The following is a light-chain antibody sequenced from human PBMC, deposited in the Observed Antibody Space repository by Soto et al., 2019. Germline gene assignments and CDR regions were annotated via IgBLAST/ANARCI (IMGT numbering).Light chain of an antibody. CDR3: QQSYSTPPT. CDR2: AAS. CDR1: QSSSSY. J-gene: IGKJ4*01. V-gene: IGKV1-39*01. Sequence: DIQMTQSPSSLSASVGDRVTITCRASQSSSSYLNWYQQKPGIAPKLLIYAASSLQSGVPSSFSGSGSGTDFTLTISSLQPEDFATYYCQQSYSTPPTFGGGTKVDIK.